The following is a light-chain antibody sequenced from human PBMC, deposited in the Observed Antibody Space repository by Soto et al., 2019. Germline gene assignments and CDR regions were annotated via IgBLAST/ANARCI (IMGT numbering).Light chain of an antibody. Sequence: EFVLTQSPGTLSLSPGERATLSCRASQTVRNNYLAWYQQKPGQAPRLLIYDASSRATGIPDRFSGGGSGTDFTLTISSLESEDSAVYYCQQYSSWPPWTFGQGTKVDIK. CDR1: QTVRNNY. CDR3: QQYSSWPPWT. V-gene: IGKV3-20*01. CDR2: DAS. J-gene: IGKJ1*01.